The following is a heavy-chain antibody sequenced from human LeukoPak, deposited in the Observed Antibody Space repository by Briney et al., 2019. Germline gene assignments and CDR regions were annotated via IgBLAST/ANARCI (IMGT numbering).Heavy chain of an antibody. CDR2: ILYDGSKI. J-gene: IGHJ4*02. D-gene: IGHD1-26*01. Sequence: PGTSLRLSCAASGFTFRSYGMHWVRQAPGKGLEWVAVILYDGSKIYYADSVKGRFTISRDNSKNTLYLQMNSLRAEDTAVYYCAKGRITIRVGAAFDYWGQGTLVTVSS. CDR3: AKGRITIRVGAAFDY. CDR1: GFTFRSYG. V-gene: IGHV3-30*18.